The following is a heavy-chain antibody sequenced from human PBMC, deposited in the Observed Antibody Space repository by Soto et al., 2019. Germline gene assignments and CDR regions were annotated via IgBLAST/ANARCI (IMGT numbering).Heavy chain of an antibody. V-gene: IGHV3-33*01. Sequence: LRLSCAASGFIFSSFGMHWVRQAPGKGLEWVAHIWYDGSNTYYADSVKGRFTISRDNSRNTLYLQMNSLRAEDTAVYHCVRDLLGSGGHFDYWGQGTLVTVS. D-gene: IGHD7-27*01. CDR2: IWYDGSNT. CDR1: GFIFSSFG. CDR3: VRDLLGSGGHFDY. J-gene: IGHJ4*02.